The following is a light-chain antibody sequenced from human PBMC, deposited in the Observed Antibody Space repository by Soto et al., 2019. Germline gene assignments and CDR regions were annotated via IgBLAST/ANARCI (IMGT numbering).Light chain of an antibody. CDR1: RSDVGGYNY. CDR3: SSHTSSSTLGGVV. Sequence: QSVLTQPASVSGSPGQSITISCTGTRSDVGGYNYVSWYQQHPGKAPKLMIYDVSDRPSGVSNRFSGSKSGNTASLTISGLQAEDEAYYYCSSHTSSSTLGGVVFGGGTKVTVL. CDR2: DVS. V-gene: IGLV2-14*01. J-gene: IGLJ3*02.